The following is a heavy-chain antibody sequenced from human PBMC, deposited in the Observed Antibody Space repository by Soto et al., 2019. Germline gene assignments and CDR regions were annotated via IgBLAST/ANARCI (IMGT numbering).Heavy chain of an antibody. CDR2: IYHSGST. CDR3: ARGLTYYYDSSGYSGAYYFDY. V-gene: IGHV4-30-2*01. D-gene: IGHD3-22*01. CDR1: GGSISSGGYS. Sequence: QLQLQESGSGLVKPSQTLSLTCAVSGGSISSGGYSWSWIRQPPGKCLEWIGYIYHSGSTYYNPSLKSRVTISVDRSKNQFSLKLSSVTAADTAVYYCARGLTYYYDSSGYSGAYYFDYWGQGTLVTVSS. J-gene: IGHJ4*02.